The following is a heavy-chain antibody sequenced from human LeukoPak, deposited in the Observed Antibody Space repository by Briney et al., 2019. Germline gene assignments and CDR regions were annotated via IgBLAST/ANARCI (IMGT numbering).Heavy chain of an antibody. D-gene: IGHD3-10*01. J-gene: IGHJ4*02. Sequence: GGSLRLSCAATGFTFSSYAMSWVRQAPGKGLEWVSAISGSGGSTYYADSVKGRFTISRDNSKNTLYLQMNSLRAEDTAVYYCAKDGTYYYGSGNFDYWGQGTLVTVSS. V-gene: IGHV3-23*01. CDR2: ISGSGGST. CDR1: GFTFSSYA. CDR3: AKDGTYYYGSGNFDY.